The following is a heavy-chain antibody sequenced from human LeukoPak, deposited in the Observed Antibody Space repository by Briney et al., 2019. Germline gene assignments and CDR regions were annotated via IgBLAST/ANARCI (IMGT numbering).Heavy chain of an antibody. V-gene: IGHV3-23*01. D-gene: IGHD4-11*01. CDR2: ISGSDGST. Sequence: GGSLRLSCAASGFTFSSYAMSWVRQAPGKGLEWVSSISGSDGSTYYADSVKGRFTISRDNAKNTLYLQMNSLRAEDTAVYYCASKAGLALDYWGQGTLVTVSS. J-gene: IGHJ4*02. CDR3: ASKAGLALDY. CDR1: GFTFSSYA.